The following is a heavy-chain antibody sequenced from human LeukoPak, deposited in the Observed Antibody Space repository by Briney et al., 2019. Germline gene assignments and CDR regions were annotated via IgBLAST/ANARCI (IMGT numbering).Heavy chain of an antibody. CDR2: ISAYNGNT. Sequence: AASVKVSCKASGYTFTSYGISWVRQAPGQGLEWMGWISAYNGNTNYAQKLQGRVTVTTDTSTSTAYLELRSLRSDDTAVYYCARGRGASIWARFDPWGQGTLVTVSS. D-gene: IGHD1-26*01. J-gene: IGHJ5*02. CDR3: ARGRGASIWARFDP. V-gene: IGHV1-18*01. CDR1: GYTFTSYG.